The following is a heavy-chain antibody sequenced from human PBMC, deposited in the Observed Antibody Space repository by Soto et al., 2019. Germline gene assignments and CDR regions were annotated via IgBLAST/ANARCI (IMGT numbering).Heavy chain of an antibody. J-gene: IGHJ4*02. D-gene: IGHD2-21*02. CDR1: GFTFNTYA. CDR3: TRDSVTVITTRGFEY. Sequence: QVQLVESGGGVVQPGRSLRLSCAASGFTFNTYAMHWVRQAPGKGLEWVAVISYDGGNKYYTDSVKGRFTISRDNSKDMLYLQLDSLTAEDTALYYCTRDSVTVITTRGFEYWGKGTLVTVSS. V-gene: IGHV3-30-3*01. CDR2: ISYDGGNK.